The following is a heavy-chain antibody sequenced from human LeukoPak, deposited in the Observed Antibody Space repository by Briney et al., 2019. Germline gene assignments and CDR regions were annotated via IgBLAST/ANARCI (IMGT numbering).Heavy chain of an antibody. CDR1: GGSITSYY. V-gene: IGHV4-59*01. CDR3: ARGGIAAAALVHLDY. Sequence: PSETLSLTCSVSGGSITSYYWSRIRPPPGKGLEWIGCIYYSGSTNYNPSLKSRVTIAVDTSKNQFSLMLSSVTAADTAVYYCARGGIAAAALVHLDYWGQGTLVTVSS. D-gene: IGHD6-13*01. J-gene: IGHJ4*02. CDR2: IYYSGST.